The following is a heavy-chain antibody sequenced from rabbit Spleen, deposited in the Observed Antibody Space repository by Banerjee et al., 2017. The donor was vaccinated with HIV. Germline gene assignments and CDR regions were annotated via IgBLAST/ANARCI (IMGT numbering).Heavy chain of an antibody. V-gene: IGHV1S40*01. Sequence: QSLEESGGGLVKPGASLTLTCKASGFSFNSGYDMCWVRQAPGKGLEWIACIYGGSSGSTDYASWAKGRFTISKTSSTTVTLQMTSLTAADTATYFCARMDDYGNYPFNLWGPGTLVTVS. D-gene: IGHD2-1*01. CDR1: GFSFNSGYD. J-gene: IGHJ4*01. CDR3: ARMDDYGNYPFNL. CDR2: IYGGSSGST.